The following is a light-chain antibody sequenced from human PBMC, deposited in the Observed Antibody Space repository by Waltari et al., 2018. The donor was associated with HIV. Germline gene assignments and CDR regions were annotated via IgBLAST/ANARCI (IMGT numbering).Light chain of an antibody. Sequence: DIVMSQSPDSLAVSLGERATINCKSSQSVLYISNNKNYLAWYQQKPGQPPKLLIYWASTRESGVPDRFSGSGSGPDFTLIISSLQAEDVAVYYCQQYYSFPLTFGGGTKVEIK. CDR3: QQYYSFPLT. CDR2: WAS. J-gene: IGKJ4*01. CDR1: QSVLYISNNKNY. V-gene: IGKV4-1*01.